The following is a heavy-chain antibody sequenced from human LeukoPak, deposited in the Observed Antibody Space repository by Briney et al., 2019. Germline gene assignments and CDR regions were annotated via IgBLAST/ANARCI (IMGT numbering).Heavy chain of an antibody. Sequence: SETLSLTCTVSGGSINSYYWSWIRQPPGKGLEWIGEINHSGSTNYNPSLKSRVTISVDTSKNQFSLKLSSVTAADTAVYYCARGRDDYVWGSYRSTFDYWGQGTLVTVSS. J-gene: IGHJ4*02. CDR2: INHSGST. CDR1: GGSINSYY. D-gene: IGHD3-16*02. CDR3: ARGRDDYVWGSYRSTFDY. V-gene: IGHV4-34*01.